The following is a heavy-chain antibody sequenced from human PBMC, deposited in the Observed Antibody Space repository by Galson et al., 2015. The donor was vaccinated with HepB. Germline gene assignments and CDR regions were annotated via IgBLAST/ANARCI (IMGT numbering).Heavy chain of an antibody. Sequence: PALVKPTQTLTLTCTFSGFSLSTSGVGVGWIRQPPGKALEWLALIYWDDDKRYSPSLKSRLTITKDTSKNQVVLTMTNMDPVDTATYYCAHREIVVVPAALDAFDIWGQGTMVTVSS. J-gene: IGHJ3*02. CDR1: GFSLSTSGVG. D-gene: IGHD2-2*01. CDR3: AHREIVVVPAALDAFDI. V-gene: IGHV2-5*02. CDR2: IYWDDDK.